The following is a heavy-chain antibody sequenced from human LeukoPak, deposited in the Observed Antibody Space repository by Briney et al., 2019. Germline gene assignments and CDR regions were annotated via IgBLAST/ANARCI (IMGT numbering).Heavy chain of an antibody. CDR3: ARGTGTPYYYYMDV. J-gene: IGHJ6*03. D-gene: IGHD3/OR15-3a*01. Sequence: SEALSLTRTVSGGSIRSDFWSWIRQPPGKGLEWIGYVYYSGSTNYSPSLNSRVTISIDTSKNKFSLKLTSATAADTAVYYCARGTGTPYYYYMDVWGKGTTVTVSS. CDR2: VYYSGST. CDR1: GGSIRSDF. V-gene: IGHV4-59*08.